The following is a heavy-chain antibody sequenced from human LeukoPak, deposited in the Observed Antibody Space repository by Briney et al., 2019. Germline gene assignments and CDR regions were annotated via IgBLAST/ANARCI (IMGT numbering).Heavy chain of an antibody. Sequence: ASVKVSCKASGGTFSSYAISWVRQAPGQGLEWMGGIIPIFGTPNYAQKFQGRVTITADESTSTAYMELSSLRSEDTAVYYCARSRPIAAAGTFENGGEEYYFDYWGQGTLVTVSS. D-gene: IGHD6-13*01. CDR1: GGTFSSYA. V-gene: IGHV1-69*01. J-gene: IGHJ4*02. CDR3: ARSRPIAAAGTFENGGEEYYFDY. CDR2: IIPIFGTP.